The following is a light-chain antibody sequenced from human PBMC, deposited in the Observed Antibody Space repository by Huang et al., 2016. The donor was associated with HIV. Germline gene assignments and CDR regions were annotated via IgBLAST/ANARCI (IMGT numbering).Light chain of an antibody. CDR1: QSLNKF. CDR3: QQRSSSLT. CDR2: NAT. V-gene: IGKV3-11*01. J-gene: IGKJ4*01. Sequence: IVLTQSPATLSLSPGERATLPFRASQSLNKFLAWYQQKPGQAPRLLIYNATDRATGVPARFSGGGSGTDFTLTITDLKAEDFAIYYCQQRSSSLTFGGGTKVEIK.